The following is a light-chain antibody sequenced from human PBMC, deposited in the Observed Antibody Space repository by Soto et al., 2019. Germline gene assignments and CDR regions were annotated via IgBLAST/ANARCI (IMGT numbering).Light chain of an antibody. Sequence: VLTQPPSVSGAPGQRVTISCTGSSSNIGAGHDVHWYQHLPGTAPKLLIYGNGNRPSGVPDRFSGSKSGTSASLAITGLQTEDEADYYCQSYDSSLSGSEVFGTGTKVTVL. V-gene: IGLV1-40*01. CDR2: GNG. J-gene: IGLJ1*01. CDR3: QSYDSSLSGSEV. CDR1: SSNIGAGHD.